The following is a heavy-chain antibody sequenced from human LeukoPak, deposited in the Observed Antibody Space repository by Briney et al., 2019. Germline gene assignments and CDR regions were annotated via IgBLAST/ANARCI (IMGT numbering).Heavy chain of an antibody. J-gene: IGHJ3*02. CDR1: GGSFSGYY. D-gene: IGHD6-6*01. Sequence: SETLSLTCAVYGGSFSGYYWSWIRQPPGKGLEWIGEINHSGSTNYNPSLKSRVTISVDTSKNQFSLKLSSVTAAVTAVYYCASSSIAARHAFDIWGQGTMVTVSS. CDR3: ASSSIAARHAFDI. CDR2: INHSGST. V-gene: IGHV4-34*01.